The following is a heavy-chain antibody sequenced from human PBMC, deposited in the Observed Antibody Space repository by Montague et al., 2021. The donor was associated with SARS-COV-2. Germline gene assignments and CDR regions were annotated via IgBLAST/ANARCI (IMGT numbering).Heavy chain of an antibody. D-gene: IGHD3-9*01. CDR3: ARDILGTVRYGMDV. J-gene: IGHJ6*02. CDR2: IWYDGSNK. CDR1: GFTFSSYG. Sequence: SLSLSFAASGFTFSSYGMHWVRQAPGKGLEWVAVIWYDGSNKYYADSVKGRFTISRDNSKNTLYLQMNSLRAEDTAVYYCARDILGTVRYGMDVWGQGTTVTVSS. V-gene: IGHV3-33*01.